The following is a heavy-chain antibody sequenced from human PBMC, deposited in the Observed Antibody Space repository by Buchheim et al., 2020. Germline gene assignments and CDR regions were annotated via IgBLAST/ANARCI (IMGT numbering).Heavy chain of an antibody. CDR3: ARDFGLFSAYCGGDCYLY. D-gene: IGHD2-21*02. Sequence: EVQLVESGGGLVQPGGSLRLSCAASGFTFSSYWMSWVRQAPGKGLEWVANIKQDGSEKYYVDSVKGRFTISRDNAKNSLYLQMNSLRAEDTAVYYCARDFGLFSAYCGGDCYLYWGQGTL. J-gene: IGHJ4*02. CDR2: IKQDGSEK. V-gene: IGHV3-7*01. CDR1: GFTFSSYW.